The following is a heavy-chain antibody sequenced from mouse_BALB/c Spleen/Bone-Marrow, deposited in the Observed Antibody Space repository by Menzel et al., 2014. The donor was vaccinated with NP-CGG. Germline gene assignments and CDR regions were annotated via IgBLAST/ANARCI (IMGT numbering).Heavy chain of an antibody. D-gene: IGHD4-1*01. V-gene: IGHV2-6-5*01. J-gene: IGHJ1*01. Sequence: QVHVKQSGPGLVAPSQSLSITCTVSGFSLTDYGVSWIRQPPGKGLEWLGVIWGGGSTYYNSALKSRLSISKDNSKSQVFLKMNSLQTVDTAMYYCAKLGRSCYYFDVWGAGTTVTVSS. CDR3: AKLGRSCYYFDV. CDR1: GFSLTDYG. CDR2: IWGGGST.